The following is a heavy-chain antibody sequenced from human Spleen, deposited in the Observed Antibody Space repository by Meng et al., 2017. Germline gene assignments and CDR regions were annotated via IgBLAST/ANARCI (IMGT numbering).Heavy chain of an antibody. Sequence: GESLKISCAASGFTFSTYAMHWVRQAPGKGLEYVSAISRDGSSTYYINSVKGRFTISRDNSKNTLYLQMGSLRPEDMAVYFCARDVGSGWYFYYFAYWGQG. CDR3: ARDVGSGWYFYYFAY. J-gene: IGHJ4*02. V-gene: IGHV3-64*01. CDR2: ISRDGSST. CDR1: GFTFSTYA. D-gene: IGHD6-19*01.